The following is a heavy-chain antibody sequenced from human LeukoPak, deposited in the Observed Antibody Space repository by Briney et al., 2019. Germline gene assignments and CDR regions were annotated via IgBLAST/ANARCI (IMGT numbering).Heavy chain of an antibody. V-gene: IGHV1-69*04. CDR2: IIPILGIA. J-gene: IGHJ4*02. CDR3: ASSSIGDSSGYSAY. Sequence: SVKVSCKASGGTSSSYAISWVRQAPGQGLEWMGRIIPILGIANYAQKFQGRVTITADKSTSTAYMELSSLRSEDTAVYYCASSSIGDSSGYSAYWGQGTLVTVSS. D-gene: IGHD3-22*01. CDR1: GGTSSSYA.